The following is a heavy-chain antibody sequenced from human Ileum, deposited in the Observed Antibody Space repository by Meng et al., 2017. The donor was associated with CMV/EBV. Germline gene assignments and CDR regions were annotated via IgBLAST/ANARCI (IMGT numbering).Heavy chain of an antibody. Sequence: QVQLVQSESEVKKPGASGKVSCKTSGDPFTNSGTTWVRQDPGQGLEWMGWINTYNDNSNSAQKFQDRFTMTKDTSTRTAHMELRSLTSDDTAVYYCARVQLSGVFDYWGQGTLVTVSS. CDR2: INTYNDNS. J-gene: IGHJ4*02. CDR1: GDPFTNSG. D-gene: IGHD1-26*01. V-gene: IGHV1-18*01. CDR3: ARVQLSGVFDY.